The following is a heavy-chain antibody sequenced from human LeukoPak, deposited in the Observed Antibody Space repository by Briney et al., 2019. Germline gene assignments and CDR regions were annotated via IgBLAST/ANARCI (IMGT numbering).Heavy chain of an antibody. V-gene: IGHV3-7*01. Sequence: GGSLRLSCAAFGFTFTTYWMTWVRQAPGKRLEWVANIKQDGSEKNYVDSVKGRFTISRDNAKNSVYLQMNSLRAEDTAVYYCARENWTNDYWGQGTLVTVSS. CDR1: GFTFTTYW. CDR3: ARENWTNDY. J-gene: IGHJ4*02. D-gene: IGHD1/OR15-1a*01. CDR2: IKQDGSEK.